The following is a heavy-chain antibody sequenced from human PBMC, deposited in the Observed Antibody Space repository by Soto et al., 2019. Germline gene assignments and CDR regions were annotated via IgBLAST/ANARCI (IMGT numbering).Heavy chain of an antibody. CDR1: GYTLTELS. Sequence: ASVKVSCKVSGYTLTELSMHWVRQAPGKGLEWMGVFDAEDGAASYAQNFQGRVTMTVDTSTDTAFMEVTSLRSEDTAVYYCAPALFPTYSASWVTFRPPDYWS. V-gene: IGHV1-24*01. J-gene: IGHJ4*01. D-gene: IGHD2-21*02. CDR2: FDAEDGAA. CDR3: APALFPTYSASWVTFRPPDY.